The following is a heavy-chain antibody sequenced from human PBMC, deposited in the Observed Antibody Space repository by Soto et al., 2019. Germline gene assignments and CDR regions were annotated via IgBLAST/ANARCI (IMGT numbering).Heavy chain of an antibody. CDR1: GFTFSDYY. D-gene: IGHD3-10*01. Sequence: QVQLVESGGDLVKPGGSLRLSCAASGFTFSDYYMSWIRQAQGKGLEWVSYISSSGSTIYYAESVKGRFTISWDNAKNSLYLQMNSLRGEDTAVYYCARGSGSGERVKYYFDYWGQGSLVTVS. CDR3: ARGSGSGERVKYYFDY. CDR2: ISSSGSTI. V-gene: IGHV3-11*01. J-gene: IGHJ4*02.